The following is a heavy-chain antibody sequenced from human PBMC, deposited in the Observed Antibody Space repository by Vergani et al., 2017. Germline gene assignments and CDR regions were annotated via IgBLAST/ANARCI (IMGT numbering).Heavy chain of an antibody. J-gene: IGHJ6*03. V-gene: IGHV1-2*02. CDR1: GYTFTGYY. CDR3: AREGSDNCSSTSCYIDYYYYMDV. Sequence: QVQLVQSGAEVKKPGASVKVSCKASGYTFTGYYMHWVRQAHGQGLEWMGWINPNSGGTNYAQKFQGRVTMTRDTSISTAYMELSRLRSDDTAVYYCAREGSDNCSSTSCYIDYYYYMDVWGKGTTVTVSS. D-gene: IGHD2-2*02. CDR2: INPNSGGT.